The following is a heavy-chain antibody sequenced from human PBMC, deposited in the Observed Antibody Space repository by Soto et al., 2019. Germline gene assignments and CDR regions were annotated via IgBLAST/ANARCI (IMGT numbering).Heavy chain of an antibody. CDR3: ARARKFRGSGSIIGRGTYMDV. CDR2: IYYSGST. CDR1: GGSISSGGYY. Sequence: QVQLQESGPGLVKPSQTLSLTCTVSGGSISSGGYYWSWIRQHPGKGLEWIGYIYYSGSTYYNPSLKSRVTISVDTSKNQFSLKLSSVTAADTAVYYCARARKFRGSGSIIGRGTYMDVWGKGTTVTVSS. V-gene: IGHV4-31*03. D-gene: IGHD3-10*01. J-gene: IGHJ6*03.